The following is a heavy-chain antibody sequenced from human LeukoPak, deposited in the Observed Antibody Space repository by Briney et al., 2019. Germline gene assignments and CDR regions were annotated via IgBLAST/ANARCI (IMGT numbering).Heavy chain of an antibody. CDR3: ARGRDYGDYYYYYGLDV. CDR2: IYHSGST. CDR1: GGSFSGYY. Sequence: SETLSLTCAVYGGSFSGYYWSWIRQPPGKGLEWIGYIYHSGSTYYNPSLKSRVTISVNRSKNQFSLKLSSVTAADTAVYYCARGRDYGDYYYYYGLDVWGQGTTVTVSS. J-gene: IGHJ6*02. V-gene: IGHV4-34*01. D-gene: IGHD4-17*01.